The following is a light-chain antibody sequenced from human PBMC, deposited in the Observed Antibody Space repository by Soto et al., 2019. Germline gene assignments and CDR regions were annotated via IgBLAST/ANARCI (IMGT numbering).Light chain of an antibody. CDR1: QSVRSN. J-gene: IGKJ5*01. CDR3: QQYNNWPPLT. Sequence: EIVLTQSPATLSLSPGERATLSCRGSQSVRSNLAWYQQKPGQTPRLLIYDASTRATGIPARFSGSGSGTEFTLTISSLQSEDFAVYYCQQYNNWPPLTFGQGTRLEIK. V-gene: IGKV3-15*01. CDR2: DAS.